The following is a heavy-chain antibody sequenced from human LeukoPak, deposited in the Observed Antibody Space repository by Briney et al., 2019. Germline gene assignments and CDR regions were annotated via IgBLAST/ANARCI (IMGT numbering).Heavy chain of an antibody. V-gene: IGHV4-39*07. CDR3: ARGKRAYDSYGMGV. Sequence: SETLSLTCTVSGGSISSSSYYWGWIRQPPGKGLEWIGSIYYSGSTYYNPSLKSRVTISVDTSKNQFSLKLSSVTAADTAVYYCARGKRAYDSYGMGVWGQGTTVTVFS. CDR1: GGSISSSSYY. J-gene: IGHJ6*02. CDR2: IYYSGST.